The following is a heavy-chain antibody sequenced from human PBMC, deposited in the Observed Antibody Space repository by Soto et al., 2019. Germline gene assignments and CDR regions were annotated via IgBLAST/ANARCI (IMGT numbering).Heavy chain of an antibody. CDR1: GFSLTTSGVA. CDR3: AHRRGSGSYHYFDY. D-gene: IGHD3-10*01. CDR2: IYWDDDK. J-gene: IGHJ4*02. V-gene: IGHV2-5*02. Sequence: SGPTLVNPTQTLTLTCTFSGFSLTTSGVAVGWVRQPPGKALEWLALIYWDDDKRYSPSLRSRLTIARDTSKNQVVLTMTNMDPVDTAIYYCAHRRGSGSYHYFDYWGQGAQVIVSS.